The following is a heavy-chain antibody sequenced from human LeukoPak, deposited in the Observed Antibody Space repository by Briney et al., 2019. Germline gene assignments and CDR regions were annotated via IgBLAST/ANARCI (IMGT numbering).Heavy chain of an antibody. J-gene: IGHJ4*02. V-gene: IGHV3-23*01. Sequence: GGSLRLSCAAAGFTFSTFAMSWVRQAPGKGLEWVPSISSAGDNTYSADSVKGRFTISRDNSKNTLFLQMTSLRADDTAVYYCARDLAVSWGQGTLVTVSS. CDR1: GFTFSTFA. CDR2: ISSAGDNT. CDR3: ARDLAVS.